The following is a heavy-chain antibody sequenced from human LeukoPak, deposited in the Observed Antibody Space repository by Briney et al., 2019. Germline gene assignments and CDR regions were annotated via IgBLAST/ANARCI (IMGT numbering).Heavy chain of an antibody. D-gene: IGHD7-27*01. CDR2: IHYSGST. CDR1: GGSISSYY. Sequence: PSETLSLTCTVSGGSISSYYWGWIRQPPGKGLEWIANIHYSGSTSYSPSLKSRVTISADTSQNQFSLKLSSVTAADTAVYYCASRKLGNDYWGQGTLVTVSS. V-gene: IGHV4-59*01. CDR3: ASRKLGNDY. J-gene: IGHJ4*02.